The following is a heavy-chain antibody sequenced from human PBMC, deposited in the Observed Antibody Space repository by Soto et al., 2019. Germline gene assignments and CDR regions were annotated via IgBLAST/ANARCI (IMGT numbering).Heavy chain of an antibody. J-gene: IGHJ6*02. Sequence: HPGGSLRLSCAASGFTFSSYAMHWVRQAPGKGLEWVAVISYDGSNKYYADSVKGRFTISRDNSKNTLYLQVNSLRAEDTAVYYCARDLMAAYSRVESYYYGMDVWGQGTTVTVSS. V-gene: IGHV3-30-3*01. D-gene: IGHD2-21*01. CDR2: ISYDGSNK. CDR3: ARDLMAAYSRVESYYYGMDV. CDR1: GFTFSSYA.